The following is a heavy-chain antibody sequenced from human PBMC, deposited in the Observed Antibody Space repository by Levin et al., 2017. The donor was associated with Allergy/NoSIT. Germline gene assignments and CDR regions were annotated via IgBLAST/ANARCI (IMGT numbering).Heavy chain of an antibody. D-gene: IGHD3-16*01. J-gene: IGHJ3*01. CDR3: ARDEESFGDAFDV. CDR1: GFNFNTYG. CDR2: ISARTTTR. Sequence: PGGSLRLSCTASGFNFNTYGFIWVRQAPGKGLEWISYISARTTTRYYADSVKGRFTVSRDDAKNSLFLQMTSLRAEDTAVYFCARDEESFGDAFDVWGQGTRVTVS. V-gene: IGHV3-48*01.